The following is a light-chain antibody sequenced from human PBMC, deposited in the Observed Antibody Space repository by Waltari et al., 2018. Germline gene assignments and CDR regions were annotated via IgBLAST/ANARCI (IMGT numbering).Light chain of an antibody. V-gene: IGKV4-1*01. Sequence: DIVMTQSPDPLAVSLGERATINCKSSQSVLYSSNNKNYLAWYQQKPGQHPKLLIYWASTRESVVPDRFSGSGSGTDFTLTISSLPAEDVAVYYCQQYYSTPQTFGQGTKVEIK. CDR3: QQYYSTPQT. CDR1: QSVLYSSNNKNY. J-gene: IGKJ1*01. CDR2: WAS.